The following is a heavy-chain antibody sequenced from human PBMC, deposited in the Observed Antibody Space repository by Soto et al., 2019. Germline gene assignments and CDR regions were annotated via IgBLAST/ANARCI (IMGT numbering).Heavy chain of an antibody. V-gene: IGHV5-51*01. Sequence: PXESLKIAFQASGYTFSKYWIAWVRQIPGKGLEYVGIVYPGDSDTRYSPSFQGQVTISVDTSTSTAYMQWNSLKASDSAMYYCARRLKDDSGSSPYHSAFDVWGRGTTVTVSS. CDR2: VYPGDSDT. J-gene: IGHJ6*02. D-gene: IGHD2-2*01. CDR1: GYTFSKYW. CDR3: ARRLKDDSGSSPYHSAFDV.